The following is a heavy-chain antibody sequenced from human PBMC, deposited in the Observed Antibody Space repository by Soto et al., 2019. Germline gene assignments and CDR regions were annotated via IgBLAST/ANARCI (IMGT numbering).Heavy chain of an antibody. Sequence: RSLRLSGSASGLTVSSYAMSWVRQAPGKGLEWVSAISGIGFNTYYADSVKGRFTISRDNSKGTVYLQMSSLTAEDTAVYYCAKDRFYDYVWGGARGIVYFDSWVQGTRVAVS. CDR2: ISGIGFNT. CDR3: AKDRFYDYVWGGARGIVYFDS. D-gene: IGHD3-16*01. J-gene: IGHJ4*02. CDR1: GLTVSSYA. V-gene: IGHV3-23*01.